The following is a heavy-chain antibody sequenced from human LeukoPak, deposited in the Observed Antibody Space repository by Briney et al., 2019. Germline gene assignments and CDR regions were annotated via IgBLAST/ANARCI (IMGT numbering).Heavy chain of an antibody. CDR1: GYTCTGYY. D-gene: IGHD2-21*02. V-gene: IGHV1-2*02. CDR2: INPDNGCT. Sequence: ASVKVSCKASGYTCTGYYMHWGRQAPGQGLEWMGWINPDNGCTNYGQKFQGRVTMTRDTSISTAYMELSRLRSDDTAVYYCARVAYCGGDCHYYFDYWGQGTLVTVSS. CDR3: ARVAYCGGDCHYYFDY. J-gene: IGHJ4*02.